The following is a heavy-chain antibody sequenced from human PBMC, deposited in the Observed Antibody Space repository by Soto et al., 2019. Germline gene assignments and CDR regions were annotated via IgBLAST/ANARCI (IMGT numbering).Heavy chain of an antibody. Sequence: ASVKVSCKASGYTFTGYYMHWVRQAPGQGLEWMGWINPNSGGTNYAQKFQGWVTMTRDTSISTAYMELSRLRSDDTAVYYCARTMRDTAMVSGYYYGMDVWGQGIMVTVSS. D-gene: IGHD5-18*01. CDR2: INPNSGGT. V-gene: IGHV1-2*04. CDR3: ARTMRDTAMVSGYYYGMDV. J-gene: IGHJ6*02. CDR1: GYTFTGYY.